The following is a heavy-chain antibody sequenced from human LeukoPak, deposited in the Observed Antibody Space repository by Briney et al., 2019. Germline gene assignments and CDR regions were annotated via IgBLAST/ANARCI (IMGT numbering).Heavy chain of an antibody. CDR2: IYYSGSP. CDR3: ARWPNCSSTSCPLDY. J-gene: IGHJ4*02. Sequence: PSETLSLTCTVSGGSFSSFYWSWIRQPQGKGLEWIGYIYYSGSPNYNPSLKSRVTISVDTSKNQFSLKLSSVTAADTAVYYCARWPNCSSTSCPLDYWGQGTLVTVSS. V-gene: IGHV4-59*01. CDR1: GGSFSSFY. D-gene: IGHD2-2*01.